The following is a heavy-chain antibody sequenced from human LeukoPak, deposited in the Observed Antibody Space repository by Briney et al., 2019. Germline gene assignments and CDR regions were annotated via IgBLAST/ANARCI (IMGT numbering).Heavy chain of an antibody. CDR3: AKDHYYDNSGYHQY. Sequence: GGSLRLSCAASGFTFSSYAMSWVRQAPGKGLEWVSAISGSGGSTYYADSVKGRFTISRDNSKNTLYLQMNSLRVEDTAVYYCAKDHYYDNSGYHQYWGQGTLVTVSS. J-gene: IGHJ4*02. CDR1: GFTFSSYA. V-gene: IGHV3-23*01. CDR2: ISGSGGST. D-gene: IGHD3-22*01.